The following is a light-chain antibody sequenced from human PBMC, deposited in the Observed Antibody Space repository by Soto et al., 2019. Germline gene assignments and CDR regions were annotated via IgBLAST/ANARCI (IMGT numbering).Light chain of an antibody. V-gene: IGLV1-36*01. CDR2: YDD. Sequence: QSVLTQPPSVAEAPRQRVTISCSGSSFNIGDNAVNWYQQLPGKAPKLLIYYDDLLPSGVSDRFSGSKSGTSASLVISGLQSDDEADYYCSAWDDTLNGFVFGTGTKVTVL. CDR1: SFNIGDNA. J-gene: IGLJ1*01. CDR3: SAWDDTLNGFV.